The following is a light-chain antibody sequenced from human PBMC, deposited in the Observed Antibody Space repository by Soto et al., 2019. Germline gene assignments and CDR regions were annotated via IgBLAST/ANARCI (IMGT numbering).Light chain of an antibody. CDR3: QQYGSSSYT. CDR2: GAS. J-gene: IGKJ2*01. CDR1: QCVSSSY. Sequence: EIVLTQSTGTLSLSPGERATLSCRASQCVSSSYLAWYQQKPGQAPRLLIFGASSRATDIPDRFSGSGSGTDVTLTISRLEPEDFALYYCQQYGSSSYTFGQGTKLQIK. V-gene: IGKV3-20*01.